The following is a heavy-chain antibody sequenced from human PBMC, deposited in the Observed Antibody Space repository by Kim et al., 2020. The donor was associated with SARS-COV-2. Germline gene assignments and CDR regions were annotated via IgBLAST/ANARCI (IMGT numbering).Heavy chain of an antibody. Sequence: GGSLRLSCAASGFSFRSYWMSWLRLRQAPGKGLEWVANIKHDGSEIYYVDSVKGRFTISRDNAKNSLFLQMNSLGAEDTAVYYCARELSGYSSGWYNWFDPWRQGTLVTVSS. D-gene: IGHD6-19*01. CDR1: GFSFRSYW. J-gene: IGHJ5*02. CDR3: ARELSGYSSGWYNWFDP. CDR2: IKHDGSEI. V-gene: IGHV3-7*01.